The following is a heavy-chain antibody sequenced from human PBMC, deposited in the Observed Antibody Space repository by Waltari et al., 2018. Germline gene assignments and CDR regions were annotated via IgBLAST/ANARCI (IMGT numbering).Heavy chain of an antibody. J-gene: IGHJ1*01. D-gene: IGHD4-17*01. CDR3: GRIAFGDDGGYFQH. CDR2: MQYRGST. CDR1: GGSIRTNYN. Sequence: QLQLQDSGPGLVKPSETLSLTCTVSGGSIRTNYNWGWIRQPPGKGLEWMGNMQYRGSTFYNPSLKSRVTISLDTSKNQFSLRLSSVGAADTAVYFCGRIAFGDDGGYFQHWGQGTLVTVSS. V-gene: IGHV4-39*01.